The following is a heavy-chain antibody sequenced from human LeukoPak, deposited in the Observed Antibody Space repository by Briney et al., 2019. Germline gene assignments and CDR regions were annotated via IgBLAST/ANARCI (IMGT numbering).Heavy chain of an antibody. J-gene: IGHJ4*02. Sequence: GGSLRLSCAASGFTFSSYEMNWVRQAPGKGLEWVSYISSSGSTIYYADSVKGRFTISRDNAKNSLYLQMNSLRVEDTAIYYCAGDTALFDYWGQGTLVTVSS. CDR3: AGDTALFDY. CDR2: ISSSGSTI. CDR1: GFTFSSYE. V-gene: IGHV3-48*03. D-gene: IGHD5-18*01.